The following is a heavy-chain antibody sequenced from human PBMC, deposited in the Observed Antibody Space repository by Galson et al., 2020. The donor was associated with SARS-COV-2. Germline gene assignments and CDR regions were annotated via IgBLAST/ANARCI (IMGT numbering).Heavy chain of an antibody. J-gene: IGHJ4*02. CDR1: GYTFSGHY. D-gene: IGHD3-10*01. Sequence: ASVKVSCEASGYTFSGHYIHWVRQAPGQGLEWMGRINPNNGATYFAQNFEDRVTMTSDTSFSTAYMELSRLRSDDTAVYYCARGLGSDYTYLFDYWGQGTLVTVSS. CDR2: INPNNGAT. CDR3: ARGLGSDYTYLFDY. V-gene: IGHV1-2*06.